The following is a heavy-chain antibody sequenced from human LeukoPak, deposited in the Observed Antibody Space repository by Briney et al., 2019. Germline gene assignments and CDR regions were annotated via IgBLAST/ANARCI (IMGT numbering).Heavy chain of an antibody. J-gene: IGHJ4*02. V-gene: IGHV3-21*05. CDR3: ARDTFQPGLIDS. CDR1: GFPFSLYA. CDR2: INDDSTDI. D-gene: IGHD2-2*01. Sequence: GSLRLPCAASGFPFSLYAMNWVRQAPGKGLEWVSYINDDSTDIHYADSVKGRFSISRDSARNTLYLQLSSLRAEDTAVYYCARDTFQPGLIDSWGQGTLVTVSS.